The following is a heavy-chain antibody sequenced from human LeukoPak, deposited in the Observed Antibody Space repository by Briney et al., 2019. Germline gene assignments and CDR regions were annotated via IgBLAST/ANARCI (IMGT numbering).Heavy chain of an antibody. CDR1: GGSISTYY. J-gene: IGHJ4*02. CDR2: VSSNEGT. D-gene: IGHD3-10*01. Sequence: SETLSLTCTVSGGSISTYYWGWIRQPPGEGLEWIGYVSSNEGTNYNPSLKSRVTILVDTSKNQFSLKLSSVTAADTAVYYCARVRSYYGSVTGKSYYFDYWGQGTLVTVSS. CDR3: ARVRSYYGSVTGKSYYFDY. V-gene: IGHV4-59*01.